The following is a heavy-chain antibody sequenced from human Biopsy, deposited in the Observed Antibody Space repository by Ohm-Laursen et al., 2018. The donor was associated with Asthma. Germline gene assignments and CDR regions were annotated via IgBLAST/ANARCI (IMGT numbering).Heavy chain of an antibody. CDR1: GFTFGDYW. CDR3: ARTFHFWSPYHAEHYQL. D-gene: IGHD3-3*02. Sequence: SLRLSCAASGFTFGDYWMSWVRQVPGKGLEWAANIKYDGSEKNQVDSLKGRFTISRDNAKNSLYLQMNSLRAEDTAVYYCARTFHFWSPYHAEHYQLWGQGTLVTVSS. V-gene: IGHV3-7*01. J-gene: IGHJ1*01. CDR2: IKYDGSEK.